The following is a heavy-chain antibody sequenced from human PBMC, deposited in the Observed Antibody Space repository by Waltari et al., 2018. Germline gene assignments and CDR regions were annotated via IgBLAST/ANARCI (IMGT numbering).Heavy chain of an antibody. J-gene: IGHJ4*02. D-gene: IGHD3-10*01. V-gene: IGHV1-69-2*01. Sequence: EVQLVQSGAEVKKPGATVKISCKASGYTFTDYYMHWVQQAPGKGLEWMGRVDPEDGETIYAEKCQGRVTITADTSTDTAYMEPSSLRSEDTAVYYWATLGFGNDQAFDYWGQGTLVTVSS. CDR1: GYTFTDYY. CDR3: ATLGFGNDQAFDY. CDR2: VDPEDGET.